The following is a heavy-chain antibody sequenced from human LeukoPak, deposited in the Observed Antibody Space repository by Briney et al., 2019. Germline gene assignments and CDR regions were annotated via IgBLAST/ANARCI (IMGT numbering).Heavy chain of an antibody. V-gene: IGHV1-18*01. D-gene: IGHD2-21*01. CDR1: GYSFSSYP. J-gene: IGHJ4*02. CDR2: ISANNGNT. CDR3: ASVYSDF. Sequence: ASVKVSCKASGYSFSSYPISWVRQAPGQGLEWMGWISANNGNTNYAQKLQGRVTMTTDTSTSTAYMELRSLRSDDTAVYYCASVYSDFRGQGTLVTVSS.